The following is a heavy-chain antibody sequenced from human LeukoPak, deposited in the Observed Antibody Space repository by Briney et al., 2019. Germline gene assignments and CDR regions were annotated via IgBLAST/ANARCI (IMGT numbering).Heavy chain of an antibody. CDR2: IYSSGST. V-gene: IGHV4-61*01. D-gene: IGHD2-15*01. J-gene: IGHJ3*02. CDR1: GDSVSSYSHY. Sequence: ASETLSLTCTVSGDSVSSYSHYWSWTRQPPGKGLEWIGYIYSSGSTNYNPSLKSRVTISVDTSKNQFSLKLRSVTAADTAVYHCARGEGIVVRGAFDIWGQGTMVTVSS. CDR3: ARGEGIVVRGAFDI.